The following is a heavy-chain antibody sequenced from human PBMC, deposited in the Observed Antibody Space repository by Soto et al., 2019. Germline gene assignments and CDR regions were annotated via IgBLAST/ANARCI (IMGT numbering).Heavy chain of an antibody. D-gene: IGHD1-26*01. Sequence: SGPTLVNPTQTLTLTCTCSGFSLSTSGVGVGWIRQPPGRALEWLALIYWNDEKRYSPSLERRLTITKDDSKNQVVLTITDMDPMDTATYFCAHRTTPLTDGGGYFDPWGQGILVTVSS. J-gene: IGHJ5*02. CDR1: GFSLSTSGVG. CDR3: AHRTTPLTDGGGYFDP. V-gene: IGHV2-5*01. CDR2: IYWNDEK.